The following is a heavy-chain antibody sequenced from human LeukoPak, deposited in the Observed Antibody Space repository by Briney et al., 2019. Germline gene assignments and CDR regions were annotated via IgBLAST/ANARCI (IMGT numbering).Heavy chain of an antibody. Sequence: PSETLSLTCTVSGGSISSYYWSWIRQPAGKGLEWIGRIYTSGSTNYNPSLKSRVTMSVDTSKNQFSLKLSSVTAADTAVYYCVREDYGGTNDAFDIWGQGTMVTVSS. CDR1: GGSISSYY. J-gene: IGHJ3*02. CDR2: IYTSGST. D-gene: IGHD4-23*01. CDR3: VREDYGGTNDAFDI. V-gene: IGHV4-4*07.